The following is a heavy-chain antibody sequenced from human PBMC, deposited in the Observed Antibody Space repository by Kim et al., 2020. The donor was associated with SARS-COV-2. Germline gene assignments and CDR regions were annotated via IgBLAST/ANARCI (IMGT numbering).Heavy chain of an antibody. CDR2: IYYSGTI. CDR1: GGAISTYY. CDR3: ARTPGRAAIDY. Sequence: SETLSLTCTVSGGAISTYYWSWIRQPPGKGLEWIGYIYYSGTINYNPSLKNRVTISVDTSKNQFSLKLNSVTAADTAVYYCARTPGRAAIDYWGQGTLVSFSS. D-gene: IGHD2-15*01. V-gene: IGHV4-59*13. J-gene: IGHJ4*02.